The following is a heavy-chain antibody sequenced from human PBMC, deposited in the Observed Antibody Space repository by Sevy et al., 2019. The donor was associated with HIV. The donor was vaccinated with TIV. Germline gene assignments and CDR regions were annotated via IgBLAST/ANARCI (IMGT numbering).Heavy chain of an antibody. CDR2: ISSGNSYI. V-gene: IGHV3-21*01. Sequence: GGSLRLSCAASGFTFNTHAMTWVRQAPGKGLEWVSSISSGNSYIYYADSVKGRFTISRDNAKNSLYLHMNSLRAEDTAVYYCARGSGAVVAGNYFDYWGQGILVTVSS. J-gene: IGHJ4*02. CDR3: ARGSGAVVAGNYFDY. CDR1: GFTFNTHA. D-gene: IGHD6-19*01.